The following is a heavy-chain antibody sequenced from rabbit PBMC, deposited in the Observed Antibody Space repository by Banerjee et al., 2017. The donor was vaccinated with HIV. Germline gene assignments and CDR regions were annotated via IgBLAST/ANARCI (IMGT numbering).Heavy chain of an antibody. CDR3: ARWAYGGTSYYTFNL. V-gene: IGHV1S40*01. CDR1: GFSFSSSYY. J-gene: IGHJ4*01. D-gene: IGHD8-1*01. CDR2: IYTGSGST. Sequence: QSLEESGGGLVQPEGSLALTCTASGFSFSSSYYMCWVRQAPGKGLEWIGCIYTGSGSTYYASWAKGRFTISKTSSTTVTLQMTSLTAADTATYFCARWAYGGTSYYTFNLWGQGTLVTVS.